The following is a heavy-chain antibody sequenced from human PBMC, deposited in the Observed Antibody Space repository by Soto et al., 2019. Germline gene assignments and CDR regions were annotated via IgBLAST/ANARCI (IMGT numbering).Heavy chain of an antibody. CDR2: IYYSGST. V-gene: IGHV4-59*01. Sequence: SEALSLTCTVSGGSISSYYWSWIRQPPGRGLEWIGYIYYSGSTNYNPSLKSRVTISVDTSKNQFSLKLSSVTAADTAVYYCAASSTIFGVAPYLQHWGQGTLVTVSA. J-gene: IGHJ1*01. D-gene: IGHD3-3*01. CDR1: GGSISSYY. CDR3: AASSTIFGVAPYLQH.